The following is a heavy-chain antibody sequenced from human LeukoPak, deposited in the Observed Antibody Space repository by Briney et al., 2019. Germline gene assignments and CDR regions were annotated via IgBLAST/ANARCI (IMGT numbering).Heavy chain of an antibody. J-gene: IGHJ6*02. V-gene: IGHV3-30-3*01. Sequence: GGSLRLAWAASGFTFSSYAMHWVRQAPGKGLEWVAVISYDGSNKYYADSVKGRFTISRDNSKNTLYLQMNSLRAEDTAVYYCARGGWLQFSYYYGMDVWGQGTTVTVSS. CDR3: ARGGWLQFSYYYGMDV. D-gene: IGHD5-24*01. CDR1: GFTFSSYA. CDR2: ISYDGSNK.